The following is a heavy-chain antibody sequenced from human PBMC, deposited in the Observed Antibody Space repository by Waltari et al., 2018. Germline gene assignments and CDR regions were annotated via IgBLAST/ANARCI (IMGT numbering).Heavy chain of an antibody. J-gene: IGHJ4*02. CDR2: IIPIFGTA. V-gene: IGHV1-69*12. CDR1: GGTFSSYA. Sequence: QVQLVQSGAEVKKPGSSVKVSCKASGGTFSSYAISWVRQAPGQGLEWMGGIIPIFGTANYAQKFQGRVTITADESTSTAYMELSSLRSEDTAVYYCARGISVYYDSSGYYPLRYWGQGTLVTVSS. D-gene: IGHD3-22*01. CDR3: ARGISVYYDSSGYYPLRY.